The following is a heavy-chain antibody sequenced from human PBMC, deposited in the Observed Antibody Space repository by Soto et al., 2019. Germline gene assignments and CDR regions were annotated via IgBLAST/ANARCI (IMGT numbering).Heavy chain of an antibody. Sequence: QVHLVQSGAEVKKSGASVKVSCKGSGYDFTTYGITWVRQAPGQGLEWMVWISAHNGNTDYAQKLQGRVTVTRDTSTSTAYMELRSLRSDDTAVYYCARGRYGDYWGQGALVTVSS. CDR1: GYDFTTYG. D-gene: IGHD1-1*01. CDR3: ARGRYGDY. CDR2: ISAHNGNT. V-gene: IGHV1-18*01. J-gene: IGHJ4*02.